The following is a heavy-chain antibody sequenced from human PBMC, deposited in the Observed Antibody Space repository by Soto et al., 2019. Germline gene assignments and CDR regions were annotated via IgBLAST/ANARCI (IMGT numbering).Heavy chain of an antibody. CDR3: VRDGTKTLRDWFDP. CDR1: GASISGYY. V-gene: IGHV4-4*07. J-gene: IGHJ5*02. D-gene: IGHD1-1*01. CDR2: IYATGTT. Sequence: SETLSLTCTVSGASISGYYWSWIRKSAGKGLEWIGRIYATGTTDYNPSLKSRVMMSVDTSKKQFSLRLRSVTAADTAVYYCVRDGTKTLRDWFDPWGQGISVTSPQ.